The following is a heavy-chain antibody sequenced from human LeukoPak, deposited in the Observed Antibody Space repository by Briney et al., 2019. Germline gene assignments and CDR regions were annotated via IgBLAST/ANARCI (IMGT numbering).Heavy chain of an antibody. V-gene: IGHV3-7*01. J-gene: IGHJ4*02. CDR2: IKQDGSEK. CDR3: ARLWGDATIFDF. D-gene: IGHD5-12*01. Sequence: PGRSLRLSCAASGFTFSSYAMHWVRQAPGKGLEWVANIKQDGSEKYYVDSVKGRFTVSRDNSKNTLYLQTDSLRADDTAVYYCARLWGDATIFDFWGQGDMVTVSS. CDR1: GFTFSSYA.